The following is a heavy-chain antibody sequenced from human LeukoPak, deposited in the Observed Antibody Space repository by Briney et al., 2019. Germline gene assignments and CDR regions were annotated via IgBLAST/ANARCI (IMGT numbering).Heavy chain of an antibody. CDR1: GGSISSYY. V-gene: IGHV4-59*01. CDR2: IYYSGST. Sequence: SETLSLTCTVSGGSISSYYWSWIRQPPGKGLEWIGYIYYSGSTNYNPSLKSRVTISVDTSKNQFSLELSSMTAADTAVYYCARGSRFLEWLPWDYWGQGTLVTVSS. CDR3: ARGSRFLEWLPWDY. J-gene: IGHJ4*02. D-gene: IGHD3-3*01.